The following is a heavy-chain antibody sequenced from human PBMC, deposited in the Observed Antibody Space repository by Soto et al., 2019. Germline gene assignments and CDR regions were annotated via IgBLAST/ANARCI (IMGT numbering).Heavy chain of an antibody. J-gene: IGHJ6*02. CDR1: GGSISSGGYY. Sequence: SETLSPTCTVSGGSISSGGYYWSWIRQHPGKGLEWIGYIYYSGSTYYNPSLKSRVTISVDTSKNQFSLKLSSVTAADTAVYYCARDQLQQKYYYYYYGMDVWGQGTTVTVSS. V-gene: IGHV4-31*03. D-gene: IGHD1-26*01. CDR2: IYYSGST. CDR3: ARDQLQQKYYYYYYGMDV.